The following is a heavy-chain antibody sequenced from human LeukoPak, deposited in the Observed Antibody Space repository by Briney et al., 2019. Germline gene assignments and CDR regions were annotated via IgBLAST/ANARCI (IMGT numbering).Heavy chain of an antibody. CDR1: GFTFSSYS. CDR3: AREWRYYYDSSGYYYDY. D-gene: IGHD3-22*01. CDR2: IRSSSSTI. J-gene: IGHJ4*02. Sequence: GGSLRLSCAASGFTFSSYSMNWVRQAPGKGLEWVSYIRSSSSTIYYADSVKGRFTISRDNAKNSLYLQMNSLRDEDTAVYYCAREWRYYYDSSGYYYDYWGQGTLVTVSS. V-gene: IGHV3-48*02.